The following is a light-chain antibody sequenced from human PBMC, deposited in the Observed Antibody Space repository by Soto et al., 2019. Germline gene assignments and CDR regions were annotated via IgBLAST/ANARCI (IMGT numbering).Light chain of an antibody. CDR3: MQAVQTPPT. CDR1: QSLLHSNGYNY. V-gene: IGKV2-28*01. CDR2: LGS. Sequence: DIVMTQSPLSLPVTPGEPASISCRSSQSLLHSNGYNYLDWYLQTPGQSPHLLIYLGSNRASGVPDRFSGSGSGTDFTLKISRVEAEDVGVYYCMQAVQTPPTFGQGTKVDIK. J-gene: IGKJ1*01.